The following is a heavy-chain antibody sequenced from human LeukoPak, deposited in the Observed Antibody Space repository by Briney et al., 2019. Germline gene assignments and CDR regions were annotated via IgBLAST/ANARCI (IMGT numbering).Heavy chain of an antibody. Sequence: GGSLRLSCAASGFTFSSYAMSWVRQAPGKGLEWDSAISGSGGSTYYADSVKGRFTISRDNSKNTLYLQMNSLRAEDTAVYYCANGIPCSSTSCPLIYWGQGTLVTVSS. J-gene: IGHJ4*02. V-gene: IGHV3-23*01. CDR2: ISGSGGST. D-gene: IGHD2-2*01. CDR1: GFTFSSYA. CDR3: ANGIPCSSTSCPLIY.